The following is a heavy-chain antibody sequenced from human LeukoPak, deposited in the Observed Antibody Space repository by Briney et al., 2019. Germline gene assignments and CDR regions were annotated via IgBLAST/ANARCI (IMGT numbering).Heavy chain of an antibody. J-gene: IGHJ4*02. CDR3: ARQSGAAIPFVY. D-gene: IGHD2-2*02. V-gene: IGHV3-73*01. CDR1: GFTFSGSA. Sequence: PGGSLGLSCEASGFTFSGSAMHWVRQASGKGLEWLGHIKSKGNSHATAYAASLKGRFTISRDDSKNTAYLQSNNLETEDTAMYYCARQSGAAIPFVYWGQGTLVTVSS. CDR2: IKSKGNSHAT.